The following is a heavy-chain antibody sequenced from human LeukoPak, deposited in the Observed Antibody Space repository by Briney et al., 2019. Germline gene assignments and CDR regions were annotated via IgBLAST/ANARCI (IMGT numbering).Heavy chain of an antibody. V-gene: IGHV4-4*02. CDR1: GGSISSSNW. CDR2: INHSGST. J-gene: IGHJ4*02. D-gene: IGHD1-26*01. CDR3: ARGMFSVVSPKYSGSYRTGGFDY. Sequence: PSGTLSLTCAVSGGSISSSNWWSWVRQPPGKGLEWIGEINHSGSTNYNPSLKSRVTISVDTSKNQFSLKLSSVTAADTAVYYCARGMFSVVSPKYSGSYRTGGFDYWGQGTLVTVSS.